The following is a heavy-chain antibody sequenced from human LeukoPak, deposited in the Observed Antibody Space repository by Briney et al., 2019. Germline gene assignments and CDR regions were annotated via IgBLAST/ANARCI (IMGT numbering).Heavy chain of an antibody. V-gene: IGHV3-7*03. CDR1: GFTFSSFW. CDR3: ARKAYGLDV. J-gene: IGHJ6*04. Sequence: GGSLSLSCAPSGFTFSSFWVSWVRQAPGKGLEWVANIKQDASEKYYVDSVKGRFTISRDNAKNSLYLQMNSLRAEDTAVYYCARKAYGLDVWGKGTTVTVSS. CDR2: IKQDASEK.